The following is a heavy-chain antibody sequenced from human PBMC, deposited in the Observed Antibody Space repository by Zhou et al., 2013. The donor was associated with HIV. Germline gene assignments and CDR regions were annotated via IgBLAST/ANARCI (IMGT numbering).Heavy chain of an antibody. CDR2: IIPNSGGT. Sequence: QVQSVLSGAEVRKPGSSVKLSCKTSGGTSTSHTVNWVRQVPGHGLEWMGGIIPNSGGTNYAQKFQGRVTMTRDTSISTAYMELSRLRSDDTAVYYCARCYYDNSGCDFWGQGTLVTVSS. V-gene: IGHV1-2*02. CDR3: ARCYYDNSGCDF. J-gene: IGHJ4*02. CDR1: GGTSTSHT. D-gene: IGHD3-22*01.